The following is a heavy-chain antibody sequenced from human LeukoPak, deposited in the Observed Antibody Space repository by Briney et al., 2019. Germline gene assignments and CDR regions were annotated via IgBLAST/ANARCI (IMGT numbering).Heavy chain of an antibody. D-gene: IGHD2-2*01. Sequence: GGFLRLSCSASGFTFSSYAMHWVRQAPGKGLEYVSAISSNGGSTYYADSVKGRFTISRDNSKNTLYLQMSSLRAEDTAVYYCVKDQAAMPYYYGMDVWGKGTTVTVSS. CDR2: ISSNGGST. CDR3: VKDQAAMPYYYGMDV. V-gene: IGHV3-64D*06. CDR1: GFTFSSYA. J-gene: IGHJ6*04.